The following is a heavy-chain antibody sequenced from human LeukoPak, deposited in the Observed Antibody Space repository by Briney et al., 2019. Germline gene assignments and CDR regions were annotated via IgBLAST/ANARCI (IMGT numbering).Heavy chain of an antibody. Sequence: PSETLSLTCTVSGGSISSSSYYWGWIRQPPGKGLERIGSIYYSGSTYYNPSLKSRVTISVDTSKNQFSLKLSSVTAADTAVYYCARDRALLWFGETPADWFDPWGQGTLVTVSS. CDR1: GGSISSSSYY. D-gene: IGHD3-10*01. J-gene: IGHJ5*02. CDR3: ARDRALLWFGETPADWFDP. CDR2: IYYSGST. V-gene: IGHV4-39*07.